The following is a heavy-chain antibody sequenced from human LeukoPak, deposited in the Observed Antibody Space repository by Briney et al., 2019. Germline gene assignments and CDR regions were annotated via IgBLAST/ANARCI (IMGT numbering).Heavy chain of an antibody. J-gene: IGHJ4*02. CDR3: AYYYGSGSSL. CDR1: GFTLSSYE. V-gene: IGHV3-48*03. D-gene: IGHD3-10*01. Sequence: PGRSLRLSCAASGFTLSSYEMNWVRQAPGKGLEWVSYISSSGGTIYYADSVKGRFTISRDNAKNSVYLQMNSLRAEDTGIYYCAYYYGSGSSLWGQGTLVTVSS. CDR2: ISSSGGTI.